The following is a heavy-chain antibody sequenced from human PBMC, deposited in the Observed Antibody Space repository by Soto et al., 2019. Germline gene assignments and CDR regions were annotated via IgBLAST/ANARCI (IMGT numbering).Heavy chain of an antibody. D-gene: IGHD3-22*01. CDR1: GDFIRNYY. CDR3: ARDRAYYDSNGFYFDY. Sequence: PSETLSLTCTISGDFIRNYYWSWIRQPPGKGLEWIGYIYDSGFTNYNPSPKSRVTISADTSKNQFSLKLTSVTAADTAVYYCARDRAYYDSNGFYFDYWGQGTLVTVSS. V-gene: IGHV4-59*01. CDR2: IYDSGFT. J-gene: IGHJ4*02.